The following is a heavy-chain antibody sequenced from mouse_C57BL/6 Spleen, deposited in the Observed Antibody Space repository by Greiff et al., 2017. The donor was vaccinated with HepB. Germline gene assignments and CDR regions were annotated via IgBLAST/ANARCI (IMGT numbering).Heavy chain of an antibody. CDR2: IGPGSGST. D-gene: IGHD3-2*02. CDR3: GTAQATWTWFAY. J-gene: IGHJ3*01. V-gene: IGHV1-77*01. CDR1: GYTFTDYY. Sequence: QVQLQQSGAELVKPGASVKISCKASGYTFTDYYINWVKQRPGQGLEWIGKIGPGSGSTYYNEKFKGKATLTADKSSSTAYMQLSSLTSEDSAVYFCGTAQATWTWFAYWGQGTLVTVSA.